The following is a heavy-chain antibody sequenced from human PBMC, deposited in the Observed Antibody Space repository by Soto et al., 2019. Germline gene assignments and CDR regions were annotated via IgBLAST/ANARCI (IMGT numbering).Heavy chain of an antibody. CDR1: GDTFSFYT. CDR2: VNPIVSMS. CDR3: ARGGHVVVVTAALDY. Sequence: SVKVSCKASGDTFSFYTINWVRQAPGLGLEWMGRVNPIVSMSNYAQKFQGRVTITADKSTNTAYMQLTSLTSDDTAIYYCARGGHVVVVTAALDYWGQGTLVTVSS. J-gene: IGHJ4*02. V-gene: IGHV1-69*02. D-gene: IGHD2-21*02.